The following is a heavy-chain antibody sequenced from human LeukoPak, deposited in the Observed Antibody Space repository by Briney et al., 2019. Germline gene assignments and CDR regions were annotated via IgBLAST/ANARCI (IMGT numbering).Heavy chain of an antibody. V-gene: IGHV1-2*02. D-gene: IGHD3-9*01. CDR3: GRAGAFYDILGG. CDR2: MDPKSGGT. J-gene: IGHJ6*01. CDR1: VSTFNDHF. Sequence: ASVKLSCTASVSTFNDHFIHWGRGSPGQRPGWGGGMDPKSGGTRFAPNFQARVTLTRHTSDSAAYMETSSLTSEDTGVYYCGRAGAFYDILGGWGGGPTVVVSS.